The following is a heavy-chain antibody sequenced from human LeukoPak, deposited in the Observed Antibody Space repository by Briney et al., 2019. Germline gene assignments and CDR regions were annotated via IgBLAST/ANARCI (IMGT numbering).Heavy chain of an antibody. Sequence: PGGSLRLSCAASGFDFSTYAMHWVRLTPGKGLEFVSAISKSGDDASYGNDVKGRLTISRDNIKNTVDLEMGSLRVADTGIYYCARRPEYWGQGTVVTVSS. CDR3: ARRPEY. CDR1: GFDFSTYA. D-gene: IGHD6-6*01. CDR2: ISKSGDDA. V-gene: IGHV3-64*01. J-gene: IGHJ1*01.